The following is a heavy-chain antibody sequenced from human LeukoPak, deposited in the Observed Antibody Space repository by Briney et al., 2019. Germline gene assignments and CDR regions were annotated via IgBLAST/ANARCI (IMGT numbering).Heavy chain of an antibody. V-gene: IGHV1-46*01. D-gene: IGHD6-6*01. CDR3: ARDYEYSSSSGYYDYYMDV. J-gene: IGHJ6*03. CDR2: INPSGGST. CDR1: GYTFTSYY. Sequence: ASVKVSCKASGYTFTSYYMHWVREAPGQGLEWIGIINPSGGSTSYAQKFQGRVTMTRDTSTSTVYMELSSLRSEDTAVYYCARDYEYSSSSGYYDYYMDVWGKGTTVTVS.